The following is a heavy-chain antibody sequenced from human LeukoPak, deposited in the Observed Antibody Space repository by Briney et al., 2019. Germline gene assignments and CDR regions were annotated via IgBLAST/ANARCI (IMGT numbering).Heavy chain of an antibody. CDR3: VREYYYNSSGYRALCY. D-gene: IGHD3-22*01. CDR1: GFTFSYFW. J-gene: IGHJ4*02. V-gene: IGHV3-7*01. Sequence: PGGSLRLSCAASGFTFSYFWMSWVRQAPGKGPEWVANIKEDGSEKYYVDSVKGRFTISRDNAKNSLYLQMGSLRAEDTAVYYCVREYYYNSSGYRALCYWGQGTLVTVSS. CDR2: IKEDGSEK.